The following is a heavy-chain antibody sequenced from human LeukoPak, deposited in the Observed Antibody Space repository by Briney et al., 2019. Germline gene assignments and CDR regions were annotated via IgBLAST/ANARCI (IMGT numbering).Heavy chain of an antibody. CDR2: ISYDGSNK. CDR1: GFSFSNYG. J-gene: IGHJ4*02. V-gene: IGHV3-30*19. Sequence: GGSLRLSCAASGFSFSNYGMHWVRQAPGKGLEWVAVISYDGSNKYYADSVKGRFTISRDNSKNTLYLQMNSLRAEDTAVYYCAKEGSSWHGEVDYWGQGTLVTVSS. D-gene: IGHD6-13*01. CDR3: AKEGSSWHGEVDY.